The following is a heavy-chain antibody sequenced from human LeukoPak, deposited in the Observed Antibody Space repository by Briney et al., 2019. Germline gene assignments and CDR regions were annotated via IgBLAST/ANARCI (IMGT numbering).Heavy chain of an antibody. CDR2: IYYSGIT. CDR1: GCSISSDY. D-gene: IGHD4-11*01. J-gene: IGHJ6*02. V-gene: IGHV4-59*01. Sequence: PSETLSLTCTVSGCSISSDYWSWIRQPPGKELEWIGYIYYSGITNYNPSLKSRVAILVDRSKEQFSLKLSSVTAADTAVYYCARLVDNDDSHGKGMDVWGQGTTVTVSS. CDR3: ARLVDNDDSHGKGMDV.